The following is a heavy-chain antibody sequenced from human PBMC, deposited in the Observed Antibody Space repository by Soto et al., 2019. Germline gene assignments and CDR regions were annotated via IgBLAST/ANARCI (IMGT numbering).Heavy chain of an antibody. J-gene: IGHJ6*02. CDR2: INHSGST. CDR1: GGSFSGYY. D-gene: IGHD4-17*01. CDR3: ARSYGYYVTGYYYYGLDV. Sequence: SETLSLTCADYGGSFSGYYWNWIRQPPGKGLEWIGEINHSGSTNYNSSLKSRVTISVDTSKNQFSLKLSSVTAADTSVYYCARSYGYYVTGYYYYGLDVWGQGTTVTVSS. V-gene: IGHV4-34*01.